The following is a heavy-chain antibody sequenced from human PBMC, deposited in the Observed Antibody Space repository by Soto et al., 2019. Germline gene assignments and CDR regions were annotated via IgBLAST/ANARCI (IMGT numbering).Heavy chain of an antibody. D-gene: IGHD4-17*01. CDR1: GFTFSSYA. Sequence: QVQLVESGGGVVQPGRSLRLSCAASGFTFSSYAMHWVRQAPGKGLEWVALISLDGSNKYYADSVKGRFTISRDNSKNATYLQMNSLSSEDTAIYYCAKDGPVTTGTFDYWGQGALVTVSS. CDR2: ISLDGSNK. J-gene: IGHJ4*02. CDR3: AKDGPVTTGTFDY. V-gene: IGHV3-30*18.